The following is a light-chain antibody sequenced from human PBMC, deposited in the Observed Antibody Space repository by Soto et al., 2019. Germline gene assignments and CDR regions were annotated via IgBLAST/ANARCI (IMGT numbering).Light chain of an antibody. CDR3: QQYNNWHYT. J-gene: IGKJ2*01. CDR2: GAF. Sequence: EIVMTQSPATLSVSPGERGTLSCRASQSVSSNLAWYQQKPGQAPRLFIYGAFTRATGIPARFSGSGSGTEFTLTISSLQYEDFEVYYCQQYNNWHYTFGQGTKVDIK. CDR1: QSVSSN. V-gene: IGKV3-15*01.